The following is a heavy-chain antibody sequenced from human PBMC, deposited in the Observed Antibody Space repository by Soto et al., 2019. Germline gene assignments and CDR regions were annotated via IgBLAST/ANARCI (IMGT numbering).Heavy chain of an antibody. Sequence: GGSLRLSCAASGFTFSSYGMHWVRQAPGKGLEWVAVIWYDGSNKYYADSVKGRFTISRDNSKNTLYLQMNSLRAEDTAVYYCAKDLQAAPVDYWGQGTLVTVSS. V-gene: IGHV3-33*06. J-gene: IGHJ4*02. D-gene: IGHD6-13*01. CDR2: IWYDGSNK. CDR1: GFTFSSYG. CDR3: AKDLQAAPVDY.